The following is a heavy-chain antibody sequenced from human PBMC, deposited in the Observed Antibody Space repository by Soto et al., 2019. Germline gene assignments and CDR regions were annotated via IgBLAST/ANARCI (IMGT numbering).Heavy chain of an antibody. D-gene: IGHD3-3*01. J-gene: IGHJ6*02. CDR2: INPSGGST. V-gene: IGHV1-46*01. CDR1: GYTFTSYY. Sequence: ASVKVSCKASGYTFTSYYMHWVRQAPGQGLEWMGIINPSGGSTSYAQKFQGRVTMTRDTSTSTVYMELSSLRSEDTAVYYCARVGLTYYDFWSGYYDYYYGMDVWGQGTTVTVSS. CDR3: ARVGLTYYDFWSGYYDYYYGMDV.